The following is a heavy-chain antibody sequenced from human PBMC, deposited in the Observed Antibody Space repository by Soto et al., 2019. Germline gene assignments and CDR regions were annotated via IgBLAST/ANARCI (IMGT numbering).Heavy chain of an antibody. CDR3: ARHLTYGDYSAFAI. J-gene: IGHJ3*02. CDR2: IYYSGST. D-gene: IGHD4-17*01. V-gene: IGHV4-39*01. CDR1: GGSIRSSSYY. Sequence: SETLSLTCTVSGGSIRSSSYYWGWIRQPPGKGLEWIGSIYYSGSTYYNPSLKSRVTISVDTSKNQFSLKLSSVTAADTAVYYCARHLTYGDYSAFAIWGQGTMVTVSS.